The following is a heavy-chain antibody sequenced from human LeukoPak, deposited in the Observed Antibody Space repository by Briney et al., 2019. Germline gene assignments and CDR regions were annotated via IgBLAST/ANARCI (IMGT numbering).Heavy chain of an antibody. CDR2: IHSDGSTI. D-gene: IGHD3-10*01. J-gene: IGHJ6*03. Sequence: GGSLRLSCAASGFTFSSYWMSWVRQVPGKGLVWVSLIHSDGSTIIYADSVKGRFTISRDNAKKTLYLQMDSLRVEDMAVYYCARGGGSAASGSQVRVDYMDVWGKGTTVTVSS. CDR1: GFTFSSYW. CDR3: ARGGGSAASGSQVRVDYMDV. V-gene: IGHV3-74*01.